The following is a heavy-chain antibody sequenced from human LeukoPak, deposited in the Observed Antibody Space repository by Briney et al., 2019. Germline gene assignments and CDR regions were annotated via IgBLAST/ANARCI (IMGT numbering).Heavy chain of an antibody. J-gene: IGHJ4*02. CDR1: GGSINSHY. D-gene: IGHD6-13*01. CDR2: IFNSGST. CDR3: ATRPAGSTWYGVFDY. V-gene: IGHV4-59*11. Sequence: PSETLSLTCTVSGGSINSHYWSWIRQPPGKGLEWIGYIFNSGSTNYNPSLKSRVTISMDTSRDQFSLRLSSVTAADTAIYYCATRPAGSTWYGVFDYWSQGTLVTVSS.